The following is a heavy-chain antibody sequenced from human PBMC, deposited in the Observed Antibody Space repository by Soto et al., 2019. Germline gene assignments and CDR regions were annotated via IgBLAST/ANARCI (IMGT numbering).Heavy chain of an antibody. CDR3: ARALQWYNFDN. Sequence: HVQLQESGPGLVKPSQTLSLTCSVSGGSISSGDYYWSWVRQPPGKGLEWIGYIFYGGSTYYNPSLKSPVTISIDTSKHQLSLRLTSVTATDTAVYYCARALQWYNFDNWGHGTLVTVSS. CDR2: IFYGGST. J-gene: IGHJ4*01. CDR1: GGSISSGDYY. D-gene: IGHD4-4*01. V-gene: IGHV4-30-4*01.